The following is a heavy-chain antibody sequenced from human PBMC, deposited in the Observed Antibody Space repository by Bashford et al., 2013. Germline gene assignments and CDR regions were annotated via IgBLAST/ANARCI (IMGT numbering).Heavy chain of an antibody. J-gene: IGHJ4*02. Sequence: GESLKISCQGSGYTFTTYWITWVRQMPGKGLEWMGRIDPRASYTNYSPSFQGHVTFSVDKSISTAYLQWSSLKASDTAMYFCASRDHSSSPFYWGQGTLVTVSS. CDR1: GYTFTTYW. CDR2: IDPRASYT. V-gene: IGHV5-10-1*01. CDR3: ASRDHSSSPFY. D-gene: IGHD1-14*01.